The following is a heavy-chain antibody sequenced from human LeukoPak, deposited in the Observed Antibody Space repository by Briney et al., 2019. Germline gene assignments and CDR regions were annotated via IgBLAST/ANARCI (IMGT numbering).Heavy chain of an antibody. CDR1: GYTFTGYY. J-gene: IGHJ4*02. V-gene: IGHV1-2*02. CDR2: INPNSGDT. Sequence: ASVKVSCKASGYTFTGYYMHWVRQAPGQGLEWMGWINPNSGDTSFAQKFQGRVTMTRDTSISTAYMELSRLRSDDTALYYCAREGYCSSASCEQDYWGQGTLVTVSS. D-gene: IGHD2-2*01. CDR3: AREGYCSSASCEQDY.